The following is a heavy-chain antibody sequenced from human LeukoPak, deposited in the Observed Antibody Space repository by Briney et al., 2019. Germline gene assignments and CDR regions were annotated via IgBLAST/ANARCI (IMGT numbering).Heavy chain of an antibody. V-gene: IGHV3-30*18. CDR3: AKDTLPYCGTDCYRPLDY. Sequence: PGGSLRLSCAASAFTFSNYGLHWVRQAPGKGLEWVTLISYDGRNKYYADSVKGRFTISRDNSKNTLYLQMNSLRAEDTAVYYCAKDTLPYCGTDCYRPLDYWGQGTLVTVSS. J-gene: IGHJ4*02. CDR1: AFTFSNYG. D-gene: IGHD2-21*02. CDR2: ISYDGRNK.